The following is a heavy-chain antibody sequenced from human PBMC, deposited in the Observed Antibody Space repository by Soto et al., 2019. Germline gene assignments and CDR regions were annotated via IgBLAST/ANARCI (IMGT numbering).Heavy chain of an antibody. V-gene: IGHV3-23*01. CDR3: AKDTELRYFDWLLPVAAEYFQH. CDR2: ISGSGGST. J-gene: IGHJ1*01. D-gene: IGHD3-9*01. Sequence: LRLSCAASEFTFSSYAMSWVRQAPGKGLEWVSAISGSGGSTYYADSVKGRFTISRDNSKNTLYLQMNSLTAVDTAVYYCAKDTELRYFDWLLPVAAEYFQHWGQGTLVPVSP. CDR1: EFTFSSYA.